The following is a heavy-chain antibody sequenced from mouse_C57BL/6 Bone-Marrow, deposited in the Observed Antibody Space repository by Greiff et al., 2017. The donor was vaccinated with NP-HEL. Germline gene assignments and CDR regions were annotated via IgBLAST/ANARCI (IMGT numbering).Heavy chain of an antibody. CDR3: ARKGYYYGSSWFAY. CDR2: IYPGDGDT. J-gene: IGHJ3*01. V-gene: IGHV1-82*01. CDR1: GYAFSSSW. D-gene: IGHD1-1*01. Sequence: QVQLKQSGPELVKPGASVKISCKASGYAFSSSWMNWVKQRPGKGLEWIGRIYPGDGDTNYNGKFKGKATLTADKSSSTAYMQLSSLTSEDSAVDFCARKGYYYGSSWFAYWGQGTLVTVSA.